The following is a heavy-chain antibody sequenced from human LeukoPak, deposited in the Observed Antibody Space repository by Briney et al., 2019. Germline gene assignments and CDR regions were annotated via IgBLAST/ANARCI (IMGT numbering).Heavy chain of an antibody. CDR2: INPNSGGT. J-gene: IGHJ3*02. V-gene: IGHV1-2*02. CDR3: ASGLAAAAGTDDAFDI. Sequence: ASVKVSCKASGYTFTGYYMHWVRQAPGQGLEWMGWINPNSGGTNYAQKFQGRVTMTRDTSISTAYMELSRLRSDDTAVYYCASGLAAAAGTDDAFDIWGQGTMVTVSS. D-gene: IGHD6-13*01. CDR1: GYTFTGYY.